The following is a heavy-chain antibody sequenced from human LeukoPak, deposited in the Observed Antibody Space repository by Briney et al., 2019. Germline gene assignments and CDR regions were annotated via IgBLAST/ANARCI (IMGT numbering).Heavy chain of an antibody. CDR3: ARGRAIDY. CDR1: GFTFSSYW. J-gene: IGHJ4*02. V-gene: IGHV3-7*01. CDR2: IKPDGSDK. Sequence: GGSLRLSCAASGFTFSSYWMNWVRQAPGKGPEWVAIIKPDGSDKYYVDSVKGRFTISRDNAKNSLYLQMNSLRAEDTAVYYCARGRAIDYWGQGTLVTVSS.